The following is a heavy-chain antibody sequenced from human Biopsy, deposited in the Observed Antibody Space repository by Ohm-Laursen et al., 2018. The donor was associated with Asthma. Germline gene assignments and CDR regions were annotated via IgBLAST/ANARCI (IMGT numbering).Heavy chain of an antibody. CDR3: ARGDSSNWSHYYFDY. J-gene: IGHJ4*02. CDR2: IYSGGTS. Sequence: LSLTCASTGFAVSRDHMFWVRQAPGKGLEWVSVIYSGGTSHTADSVRGRFTISRDYSKNTLYLQMHSLRAEDTAVYYCARGDSSNWSHYYFDYWGQETLVTVSS. D-gene: IGHD3-22*01. V-gene: IGHV3-53*01. CDR1: GFAVSRDH.